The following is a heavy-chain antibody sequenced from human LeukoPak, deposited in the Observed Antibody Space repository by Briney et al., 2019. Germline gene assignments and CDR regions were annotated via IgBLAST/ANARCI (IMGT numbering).Heavy chain of an antibody. CDR1: RFTFSSYA. CDR2: IGGTGDKT. J-gene: IGHJ4*02. D-gene: IGHD6-19*01. Sequence: SGGSLRLSCAASRFTFSSYAMSWVRQAPGRGLEWVSTIGGTGDKTYYADSVMGRFTISRDNSMDTLYLQMNSLKAEDTAVYYCAKDPVVYHGGSGWHYFDYWGQGTLVTVSS. V-gene: IGHV3-23*01. CDR3: AKDPVVYHGGSGWHYFDY.